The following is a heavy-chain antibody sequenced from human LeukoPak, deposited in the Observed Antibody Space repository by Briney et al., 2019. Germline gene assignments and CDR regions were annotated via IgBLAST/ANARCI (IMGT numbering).Heavy chain of an antibody. D-gene: IGHD5-24*01. V-gene: IGHV1-69*05. CDR2: IIPIFGTA. CDR3: ARESDGYNRGGDFDY. J-gene: IGHJ4*02. CDR1: GGTFSSYA. Sequence: VASVKVSCKASGGTFSSYAISWVRQAPGQGLEWMGGIIPIFGTANYAQKFQGRVTITTDESTSTAYMELSSLRSEDTAVYYCARESDGYNRGGDFDYWGQGTLVTASS.